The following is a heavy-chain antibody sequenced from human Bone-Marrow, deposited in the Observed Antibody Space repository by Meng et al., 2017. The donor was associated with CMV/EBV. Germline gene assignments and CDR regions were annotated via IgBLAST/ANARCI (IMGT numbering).Heavy chain of an antibody. Sequence: SLKISCAAPGFTFSSYSMNWVRQAPGKGLEWVGRIKSKTDGGTTDYAAPVNGRFTISRDDSKNTLYLQMNSLKTEDTAVYYCTTDVGIAARRGYYYGMDVWGQGTTVTVSS. CDR3: TTDVGIAARRGYYYGMDV. V-gene: IGHV3-15*01. CDR1: GFTFSSYS. J-gene: IGHJ6*02. D-gene: IGHD6-6*01. CDR2: IKSKTDGGTT.